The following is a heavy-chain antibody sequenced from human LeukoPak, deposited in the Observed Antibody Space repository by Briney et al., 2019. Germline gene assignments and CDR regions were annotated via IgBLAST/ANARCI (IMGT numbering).Heavy chain of an antibody. CDR3: ARLYAGTRPPDY. CDR2: IFYSGRT. CDR1: GDSISSRTYY. J-gene: IGHJ4*02. Sequence: PSETLSLTCTVSGDSISSRTYYWGWIRQPPGKGLEWIGSIFYSGRTYYSPSLKSRVTISVDTSKSQFSLKLSSMTAADTAVYYCARLYAGTRPPDYWGQGTLVTVSS. V-gene: IGHV4-39*01. D-gene: IGHD3-10*01.